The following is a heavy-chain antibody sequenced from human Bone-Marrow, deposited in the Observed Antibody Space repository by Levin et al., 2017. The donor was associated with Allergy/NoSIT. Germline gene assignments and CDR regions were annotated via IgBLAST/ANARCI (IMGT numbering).Heavy chain of an antibody. V-gene: IGHV3-33*01. Sequence: GESLKISCAASGFTFSSYGMHWVRQAPGKGLEWVAVIWYDGSNKYYADSVKGRFTISRDNSKNTLYLQMNSLRAEDTAVYYCARDRCGMATIYWLVYWGKGTLVTVSS. CDR3: ARDRCGMATIYWLVY. CDR2: IWYDGSNK. J-gene: IGHJ4*02. D-gene: IGHD5-24*01. CDR1: GFTFSSYG.